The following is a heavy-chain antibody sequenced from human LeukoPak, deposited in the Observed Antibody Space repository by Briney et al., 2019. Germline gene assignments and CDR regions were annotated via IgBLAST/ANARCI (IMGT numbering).Heavy chain of an antibody. CDR2: IWYDGSNK. CDR1: GFTFSSYG. J-gene: IGHJ4*02. CDR3: ARDHTAAAGLDY. Sequence: GGSLRLSCAASGFTFSSYGMHWVRHAPGKGLEWVAVIWYDGSNKYYADSVKGRFTISRDNSKNTLYLQMNSLRAEDTAVYYCARDHTAAAGLDYWGQGTLVTVSS. D-gene: IGHD6-13*01. V-gene: IGHV3-33*01.